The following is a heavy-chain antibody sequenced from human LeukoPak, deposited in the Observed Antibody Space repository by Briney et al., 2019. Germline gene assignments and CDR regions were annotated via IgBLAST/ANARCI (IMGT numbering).Heavy chain of an antibody. Sequence: ASVKVSCKASGYTFTDYYRHWVRQAPGQGFEWMGWINPNDGDTNYAQKFQGRVTMTRDTSISTAHMEVSRLRSDDTAVYYCARANFLYCSSSTCLFDYWGQGTLVTVSS. CDR3: ARANFLYCSSSTCLFDY. V-gene: IGHV1-2*02. CDR1: GYTFTDYY. D-gene: IGHD2-2*01. CDR2: INPNDGDT. J-gene: IGHJ4*02.